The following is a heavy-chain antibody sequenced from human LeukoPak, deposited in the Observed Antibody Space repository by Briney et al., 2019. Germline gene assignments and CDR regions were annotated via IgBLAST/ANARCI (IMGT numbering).Heavy chain of an antibody. CDR1: GFTFSSYS. Sequence: GGSLRLSCAASGFTFSSYSMNWVRQAPGKGLEWVSSISSSSSYIYYADSVKGRFTISRDNAKNSLYLQTNSLRAEDTAVYYCARDQGYLAFDIWGQGTMVTVSS. D-gene: IGHD2-15*01. J-gene: IGHJ3*02. CDR3: ARDQGYLAFDI. V-gene: IGHV3-21*01. CDR2: ISSSSSYI.